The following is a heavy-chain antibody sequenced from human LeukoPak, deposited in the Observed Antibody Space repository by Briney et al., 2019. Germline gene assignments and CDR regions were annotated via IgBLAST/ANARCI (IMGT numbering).Heavy chain of an antibody. D-gene: IGHD2-2*01. V-gene: IGHV3-74*01. CDR3: AKAAPHIVVVPAAMFDY. Sequence: QAGGSLRLSCAASGLTFSSYWMHWVRQGPGKGLAWVSRINSDGSTTSYADSVKGRFTISRDNSKNTLYLQMNSLRAEDTAVYYCAKAAPHIVVVPAAMFDYWGQGTLVTVSS. CDR1: GLTFSSYW. J-gene: IGHJ4*02. CDR2: INSDGSTT.